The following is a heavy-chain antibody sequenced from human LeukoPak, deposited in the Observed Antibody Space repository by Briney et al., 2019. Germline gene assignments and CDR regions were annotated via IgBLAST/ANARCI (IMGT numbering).Heavy chain of an antibody. Sequence: SETLSLTCTVSGGSISSGSYYWSWIRQPAGKGLEWIGRIYTSGSTNYNPSLKSRVTMSVDTSKNQFSLKLSSVTAADTAVYYCARMGSSSSRGYYYYYYMDVWGKGTTVTVSS. CDR2: IYTSGST. D-gene: IGHD6-6*01. J-gene: IGHJ6*03. CDR1: GGSISSGSYY. V-gene: IGHV4-61*02. CDR3: ARMGSSSSRGYYYYYYMDV.